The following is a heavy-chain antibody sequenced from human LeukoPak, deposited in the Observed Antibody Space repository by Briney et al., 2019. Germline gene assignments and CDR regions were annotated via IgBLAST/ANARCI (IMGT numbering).Heavy chain of an antibody. CDR1: GFTFSNSW. CDR2: IKPDGSAQ. D-gene: IGHD4-11*01. V-gene: IGHV3-7*03. Sequence: GGSLRLSCAASGFTFSNSWMSWVRQAPGKGLEWVATIKPDGSAQYYVDSVKGRFTISRDNAKNSLYLQMNSLRAEDMALYYCAKAYSNFLDYYMDVWGKGTTVTVSS. CDR3: AKAYSNFLDYYMDV. J-gene: IGHJ6*03.